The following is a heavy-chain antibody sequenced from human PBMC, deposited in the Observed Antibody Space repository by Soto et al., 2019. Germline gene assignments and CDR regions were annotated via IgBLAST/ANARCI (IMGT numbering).Heavy chain of an antibody. CDR1: GGTFSRYT. CDR3: ASHFAGVLVRGASPPGGDNYGGDV. J-gene: IGHJ6*02. D-gene: IGHD2-8*02. Sequence: QVQLVQSGAEVKKPGSSVKVSCKASGGTFSRYTISWVRQAPGQGLEWMGRIIPILDIPNYAQNFQGRVTISAAKSPGTAYLELSSLRSDDTAVYYCASHFAGVLVRGASPPGGDNYGGDVWGQGATVTVSS. CDR2: IIPILDIP. V-gene: IGHV1-69*02.